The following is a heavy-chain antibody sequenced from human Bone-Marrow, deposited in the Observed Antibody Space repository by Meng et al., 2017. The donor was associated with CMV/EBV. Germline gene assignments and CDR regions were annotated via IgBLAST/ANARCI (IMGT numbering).Heavy chain of an antibody. J-gene: IGHJ4*02. CDR3: ARARGNQLPTE. CDR1: GFTFSNYP. V-gene: IGHV3-30-3*01. Sequence: CAASGFTFSNYPMPWVRQAPGKGLEWVTIISYDGSNKYYADSVKGRFTISRDNFRNILYLQMNSLRPDDTAVYYCARARGNQLPTEWGQGTLVTVSS. CDR2: ISYDGSNK. D-gene: IGHD1-14*01.